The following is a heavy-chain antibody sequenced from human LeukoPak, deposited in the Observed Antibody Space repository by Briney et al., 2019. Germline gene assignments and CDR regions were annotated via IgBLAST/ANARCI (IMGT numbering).Heavy chain of an antibody. CDR2: ISYDGSNK. CDR3: ARAIAAAGPYYFDY. V-gene: IGHV3-30*04. D-gene: IGHD6-13*01. J-gene: IGHJ4*02. Sequence: GRSLRLSCAASGFTFSSYAMHWVRQAPGKGLEWVAVISYDGSNKYYADSVKGRLTISRDNSKNTLYLQMNSLRAEDTAVYYCARAIAAAGPYYFDYWGQGTLVTVSS. CDR1: GFTFSSYA.